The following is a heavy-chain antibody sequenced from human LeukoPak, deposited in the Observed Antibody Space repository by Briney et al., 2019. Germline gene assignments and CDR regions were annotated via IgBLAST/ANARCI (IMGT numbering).Heavy chain of an antibody. CDR1: GGSISSYY. J-gene: IGHJ6*03. V-gene: IGHV4-4*07. CDR3: ARTTGTTSYYYYCMDV. D-gene: IGHD1-1*01. CDR2: IYTSGST. Sequence: SETLSLTCTVSGGSISSYYWSWIRQPAGKGLDWIGRIYTSGSTNYNPSLKRRVTMSVDTSKTQFSLKLSSVTAADTAVYYCARTTGTTSYYYYCMDVWGKGTTVTVSS.